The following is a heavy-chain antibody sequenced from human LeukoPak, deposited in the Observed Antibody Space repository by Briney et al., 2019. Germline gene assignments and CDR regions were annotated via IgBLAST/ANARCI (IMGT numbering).Heavy chain of an antibody. Sequence: SETLSLTCTVSGGSISSYYWSWIRQPPGKGLEWLGYIYYSGSTNYNPSLKSRVTISIDTSKNQFSLKLSSVTAADTAVYYCAISLIAAAAPGAFDIWGQGTMVTVSS. CDR3: AISLIAAAAPGAFDI. V-gene: IGHV4-59*08. CDR2: IYYSGST. D-gene: IGHD6-13*01. J-gene: IGHJ3*02. CDR1: GGSISSYY.